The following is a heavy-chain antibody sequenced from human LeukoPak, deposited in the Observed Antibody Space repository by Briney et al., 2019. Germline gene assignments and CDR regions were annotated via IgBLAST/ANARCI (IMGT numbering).Heavy chain of an antibody. D-gene: IGHD1-26*01. Sequence: PGGSLRLSCAASGFTFSSYGMSWVRQAPGKGLEWVSAISGSGGSTYYADSVKGRFTISRDNSKNTLYLQMNSLRAEDTAVYYCARGTVGATGAYYYYYYMDVWGKGTTVTISS. V-gene: IGHV3-23*01. J-gene: IGHJ6*03. CDR1: GFTFSSYG. CDR2: ISGSGGST. CDR3: ARGTVGATGAYYYYYYMDV.